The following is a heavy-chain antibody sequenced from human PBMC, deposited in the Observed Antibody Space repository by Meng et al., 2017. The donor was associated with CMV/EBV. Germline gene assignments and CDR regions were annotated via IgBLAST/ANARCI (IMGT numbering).Heavy chain of an antibody. Sequence: CTFSGFSLSPSGVGVGWIRQPPGKALEWLALIYWNDDKRYSPSLKSRLTITKDTSKNQVVLTMTNMDPVDTATYYCAHSKDWGFFDYWGQGTLVTVSS. V-gene: IGHV2-5*01. CDR1: GFSLSPSGVG. D-gene: IGHD3-16*01. J-gene: IGHJ4*02. CDR3: AHSKDWGFFDY. CDR2: IYWNDDK.